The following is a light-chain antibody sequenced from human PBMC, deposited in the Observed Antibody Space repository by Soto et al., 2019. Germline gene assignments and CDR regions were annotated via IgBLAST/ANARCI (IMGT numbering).Light chain of an antibody. CDR1: QSVLYSSNDRSY. CDR2: WAS. CDR3: QQYFTTPWT. J-gene: IGKJ1*01. Sequence: EIVMTQSPDSLAVSLCERATIKCKSSQSVLYSSNDRSYLAWFQQKPGQPPKALIYWASSRESGVPDRFSGSGSGTDFTLSISSLQAEDVAVYFCQQYFTTPWTFGQGDQGGYQ. V-gene: IGKV4-1*01.